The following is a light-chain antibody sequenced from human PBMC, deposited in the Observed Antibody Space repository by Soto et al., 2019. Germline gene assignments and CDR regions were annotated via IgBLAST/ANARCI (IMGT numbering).Light chain of an antibody. CDR2: DAS. V-gene: IGKV3-15*01. J-gene: IGKJ5*01. CDR1: QSVSTN. Sequence: EIVMTQSPATLSVSPGERATLSCRASQSVSTNLAWYQQKPGQAPRLLIYDASTRATGLPARFSGSGSGTEFTLTISSLQSEDFGVYYCQQYNNWPITFGQGTRLKI. CDR3: QQYNNWPIT.